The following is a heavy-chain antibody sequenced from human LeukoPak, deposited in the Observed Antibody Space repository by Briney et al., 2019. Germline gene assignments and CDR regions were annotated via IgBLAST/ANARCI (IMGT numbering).Heavy chain of an antibody. D-gene: IGHD3/OR15-3a*01. Sequence: SETLSLTCTVSGGSISSYYWSWIRQPPGKGLEWIGYIYYSGSTNYNPSLKSRVTISVDTSKNQFSLKLSSVTAADTAVYYCARDLWPAGHWLDPWGQGTLVTVSS. V-gene: IGHV4-59*01. CDR3: ARDLWPAGHWLDP. CDR2: IYYSGST. CDR1: GGSISSYY. J-gene: IGHJ5*02.